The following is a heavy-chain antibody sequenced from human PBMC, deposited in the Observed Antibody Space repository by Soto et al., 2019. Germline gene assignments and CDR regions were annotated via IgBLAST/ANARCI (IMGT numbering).Heavy chain of an antibody. CDR3: AKDPRIYALGPYNWFDP. D-gene: IGHD3-16*01. J-gene: IGHJ5*02. CDR1: GFTFSSYG. Sequence: PGGSLRLSCAASGFTFSSYGMHWVRQAPGKGLEWVAVISYDGSNKYYADSVKGRFTISRDNSKNTLYLQMNSLRAEDTAVYYCAKDPRIYALGPYNWFDPWGQGTLVTVSS. V-gene: IGHV3-30*18. CDR2: ISYDGSNK.